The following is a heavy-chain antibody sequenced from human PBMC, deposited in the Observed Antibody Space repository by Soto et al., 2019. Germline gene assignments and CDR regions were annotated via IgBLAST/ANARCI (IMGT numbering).Heavy chain of an antibody. CDR2: IIPIFGTA. Sequence: GASVKVSCKASGGTFSSYAISWVRQAPGQGLEWMGGIIPIFGTANYAQKFQSRVTITADESTSTAYMELSSLKSEDTAVYFCARAPDIYFGSGSSGIPYYYYYYGMDVWGQGTTVTVSS. CDR3: ARAPDIYFGSGSSGIPYYYYYYGMDV. V-gene: IGHV1-69*13. CDR1: GGTFSSYA. D-gene: IGHD3-10*01. J-gene: IGHJ6*02.